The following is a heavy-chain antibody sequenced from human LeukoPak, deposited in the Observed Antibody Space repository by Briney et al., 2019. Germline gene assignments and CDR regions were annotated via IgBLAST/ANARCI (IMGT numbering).Heavy chain of an antibody. V-gene: IGHV1-24*01. CDR1: GYTLTELS. J-gene: IGHJ4*02. CDR3: ARGPPNWGYDY. Sequence: GASVKVSCKVSGYTLTELSMHWVRQAPGKGLEWMGGFDPEDGETIYAQKFQDRVTMTRNTSISTAYMELSSLRSDDTAVYYCARGPPNWGYDYWGPGTLVTASS. CDR2: FDPEDGET. D-gene: IGHD7-27*01.